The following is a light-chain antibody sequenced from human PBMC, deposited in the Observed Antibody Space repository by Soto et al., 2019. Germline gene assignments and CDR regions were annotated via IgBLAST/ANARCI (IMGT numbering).Light chain of an antibody. CDR2: AAS. Sequence: GDRVTISFRASQIIGTSLNWYQQKPGKAPNLLIHAASSLQSGVPSRFSGSGSGTEFTLTISSLQPDDFATYYCQQYNSYPRTFGQGTKVDIK. J-gene: IGKJ1*01. CDR3: QQYNSYPRT. CDR1: QIIGTS. V-gene: IGKV1-39*01.